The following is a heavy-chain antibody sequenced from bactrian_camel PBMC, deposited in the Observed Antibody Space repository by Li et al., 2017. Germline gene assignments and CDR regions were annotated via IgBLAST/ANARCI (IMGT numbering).Heavy chain of an antibody. CDR1: GYTGRSYS. Sequence: HVQLVESGGTLVQPGGSLRLSCAASGYTGRSYSSGYTYRSYCMGWFRQAPGKEREGVVGIGPDGSTSYADSVKGRFTISQDNAKNTVYLQMNSLKPEDTAMYYCAARGPYCYTKLSVADFTYWGQGTQVTVS. D-gene: IGHD2*01. CDR2: IGPDGST. V-gene: IGHV3S9*01. J-gene: IGHJ6*01. CDR3: AARGPYCYTKLSVADFTY.